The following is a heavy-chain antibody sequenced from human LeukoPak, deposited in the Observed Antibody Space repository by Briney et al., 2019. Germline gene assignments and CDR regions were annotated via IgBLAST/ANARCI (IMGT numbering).Heavy chain of an antibody. J-gene: IGHJ4*02. D-gene: IGHD5-18*01. V-gene: IGHV1-69*05. CDR1: GGTFSSYA. CDR2: IIPVFGTA. Sequence: ASVKVSCKASGGTFSSYAISWVRQAPGQGLEWMGGIIPVFGTANYAQKFQGRVTITTDESTSTAYMELSSLRSEDTAVYYCARGRGAQLWYPFDYWGQGTLVTASS. CDR3: ARGRGAQLWYPFDY.